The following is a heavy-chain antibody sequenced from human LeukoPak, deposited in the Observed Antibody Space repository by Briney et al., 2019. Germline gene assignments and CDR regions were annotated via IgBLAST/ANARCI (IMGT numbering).Heavy chain of an antibody. Sequence: SETLSLTCTVSGGSISSYYWSWIRQPAGKGLEWIGRIYTSGSTNYNPSLKSRVTMSVDTSKNQFSLKLSSVTAADTAVYYCARGDKSYYYDSSGAFDIWGQGTMVTVSS. V-gene: IGHV4-4*07. CDR1: GGSISSYY. J-gene: IGHJ3*02. CDR2: IYTSGST. D-gene: IGHD3-22*01. CDR3: ARGDKSYYYDSSGAFDI.